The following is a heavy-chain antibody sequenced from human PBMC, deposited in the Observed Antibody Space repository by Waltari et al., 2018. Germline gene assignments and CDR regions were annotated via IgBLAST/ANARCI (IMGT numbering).Heavy chain of an antibody. CDR3: ATYIGASVGTAAFDV. CDR1: GGSITTNRHY. J-gene: IGHJ3*01. D-gene: IGHD5-12*01. CDR2: MSYSGAT. V-gene: IGHV4-39*01. Sequence: QLQLQESGPGLVKPSETLSLTCSVSGGSITTNRHYWGWIRQPPGQGLEWIGTMSYSGATYSSPSLQSRVTISRDTSKNQLSLKLGSVTAADTAVYYCATYIGASVGTAAFDVWGQGTMVTVSS.